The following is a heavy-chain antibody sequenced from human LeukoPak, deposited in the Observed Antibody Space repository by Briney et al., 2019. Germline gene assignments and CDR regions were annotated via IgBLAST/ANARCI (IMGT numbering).Heavy chain of an antibody. D-gene: IGHD6-25*01. V-gene: IGHV3-43D*04. J-gene: IGHJ6*03. Sequence: PGGSLRLSCAASGFTFDDYAMHWVRKAPGKGLEWVSLISWDGGSTYYADSVKGRFTISRDNSKNSLYLQMNSLRAEDTALYYCAKDRGRYYYYMDVWGKGTTVTVSS. CDR1: GFTFDDYA. CDR2: ISWDGGST. CDR3: AKDRGRYYYYMDV.